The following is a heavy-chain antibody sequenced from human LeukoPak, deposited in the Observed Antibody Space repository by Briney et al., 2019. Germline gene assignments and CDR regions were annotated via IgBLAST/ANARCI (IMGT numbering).Heavy chain of an antibody. V-gene: IGHV1-8*01. CDR3: ARGRSSGWLRND. D-gene: IGHD6-19*01. J-gene: IGHJ4*02. CDR1: GYTFINYG. Sequence: ASVKVSCKASGYTFINYGISWVRQATGQGLEWMGWMNPNSGNTGYAQKFQGRVTMTRNTSISTAYMELSSLRSEDTAVYYCARGRSSGWLRNDWGQGTLVTVSS. CDR2: MNPNSGNT.